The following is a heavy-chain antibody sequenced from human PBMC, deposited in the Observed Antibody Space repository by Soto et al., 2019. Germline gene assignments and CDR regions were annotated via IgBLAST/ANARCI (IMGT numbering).Heavy chain of an antibody. V-gene: IGHV5-10-1*01. J-gene: IGHJ6*02. Sequence: GESLKISCQGSGYNFASHWISWVRQMPGKGLDWMGSFDSFDSYTNYSPSFQGHVTISADKSISTAYLQWSSLKASDTAMYYCARRYCSSASCPRNYYGMDVWGQGTTVTVSS. CDR1: GYNFASHW. CDR2: FDSFDSYT. D-gene: IGHD2-2*01. CDR3: ARRYCSSASCPRNYYGMDV.